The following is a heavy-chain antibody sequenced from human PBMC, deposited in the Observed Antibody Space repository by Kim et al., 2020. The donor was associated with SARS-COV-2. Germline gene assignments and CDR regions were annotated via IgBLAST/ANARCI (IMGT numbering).Heavy chain of an antibody. V-gene: IGHV4-31*03. D-gene: IGHD2-15*01. J-gene: IGHJ1*01. CDR2: IYYSGST. CDR3: ARTRVAGSGVLGPPSRIWYFQH. Sequence: SETLSLTCTVSGGSISSGGYYWSWIRQHPGKGLEWIGYIYYSGSTYYNPSLKSRVTISVDTSKNQFSLKLSSVTAADTAVYYCARTRVAGSGVLGPPSRIWYFQHWGQGTMVTVSS. CDR1: GGSISSGGYY.